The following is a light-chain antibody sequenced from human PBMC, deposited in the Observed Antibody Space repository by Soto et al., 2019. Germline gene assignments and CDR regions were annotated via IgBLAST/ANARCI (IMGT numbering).Light chain of an antibody. J-gene: IGKJ4*01. CDR3: QQYDSPPPT. V-gene: IGKV1-33*01. CDR2: DAS. CDR1: QGVRKF. Sequence: DIQLTQSPLSLSASVGDRVTITCQASQGVRKFLNWFQQKSGEAPKLLIYDASHLESGVPVRFSGSGSGAAFTLTISSLQPEDFATYYCQQYDSPPPTFGGGTKVDMK.